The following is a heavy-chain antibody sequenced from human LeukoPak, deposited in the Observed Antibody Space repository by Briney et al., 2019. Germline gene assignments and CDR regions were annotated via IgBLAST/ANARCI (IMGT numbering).Heavy chain of an antibody. CDR1: GFTFSSYG. CDR2: ISYDGSNK. V-gene: IGHV3-30*18. J-gene: IGHJ4*02. D-gene: IGHD3-22*01. CDR3: AKDWDYYDSADY. Sequence: SGGSLRLSCAASGFTFSSYGMHWVRQAPGKGLEWVAVISYDGSNKYYADSVKGRFTISRDNSKNTLYLQMNSLRAEDTAVYYCAKDWDYYDSADYWGQGTLVTVSS.